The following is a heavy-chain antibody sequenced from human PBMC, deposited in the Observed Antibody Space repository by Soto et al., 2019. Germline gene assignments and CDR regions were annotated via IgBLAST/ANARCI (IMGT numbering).Heavy chain of an antibody. D-gene: IGHD6-13*01. CDR3: ARGAAAAELDY. J-gene: IGHJ4*02. Sequence: EVQLVESGGGLVQPGGSLRLSCAASGFTFSSYEMNWVRQAPGKGLEWVSYISSSGSTIYYADSVKGRFTISRDNAKNLLYLQMNSLRAEDTAVYYCARGAAAAELDYWGQGTLVTVSS. V-gene: IGHV3-48*03. CDR2: ISSSGSTI. CDR1: GFTFSSYE.